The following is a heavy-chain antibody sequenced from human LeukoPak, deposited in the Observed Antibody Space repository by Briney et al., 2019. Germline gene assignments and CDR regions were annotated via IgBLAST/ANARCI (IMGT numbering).Heavy chain of an antibody. J-gene: IGHJ4*02. CDR2: IYTSGST. Sequence: SQTLSLTCTVSGGSISSGSYYWSWIRQPAGKGLEWIGRIYTSGSTNYNPSLKSRVTISVDTSKNQFSLKLSSATAADTAVYYCARIPESVGINYFDSWGQGTLVTVSS. D-gene: IGHD1-26*01. CDR1: GGSISSGSYY. CDR3: ARIPESVGINYFDS. V-gene: IGHV4-61*02.